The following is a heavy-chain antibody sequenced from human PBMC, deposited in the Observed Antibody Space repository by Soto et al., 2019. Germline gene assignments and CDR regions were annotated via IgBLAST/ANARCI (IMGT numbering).Heavy chain of an antibody. V-gene: IGHV1-24*01. CDR2: FDPEDGET. CDR3: ATTXSKYYYYGMDV. Sequence: ASVKVSCKVSGYTLTELSMHWVRQAPGKGLEWMGGFDPEDGETIYAQKFQGRVTMTEDTSTDTAYMELSSLRSEDTAVYYCATTXSKYYYYGMDVWGQGTTVTVSS. CDR1: GYTLTELS. J-gene: IGHJ6*02.